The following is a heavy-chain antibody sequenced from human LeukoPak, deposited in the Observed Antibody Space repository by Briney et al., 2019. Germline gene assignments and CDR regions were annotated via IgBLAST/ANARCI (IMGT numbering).Heavy chain of an antibody. V-gene: IGHV3-48*04. J-gene: IGHJ4*02. D-gene: IGHD2/OR15-2a*01. CDR3: SRYEDGSTRDDSFDY. CDR1: GFTFSSFE. Sequence: QPGGSLRLSCAASGFTFSSFEMNWVRQAPGKGLEWVSYISSSTGTIYYADSVKGRFTISRDNAKNSLFLQMNTLRVDDTAVYYCSRYEDGSTRDDSFDYWGQGTLVTVSS. CDR2: ISSSTGTI.